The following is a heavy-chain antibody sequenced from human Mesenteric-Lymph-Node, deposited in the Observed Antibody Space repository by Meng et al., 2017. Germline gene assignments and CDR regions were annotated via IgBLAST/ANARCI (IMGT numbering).Heavy chain of an antibody. J-gene: IGHJ4*02. CDR3: AGGHFDY. CDR2: ISPISNT. CDR1: GFSFSKYD. V-gene: IGHV3-69-1*02. D-gene: IGHD3-16*01. Sequence: GESLKISCTTSGFSFSKYDMSWVRLAPGKGLEWISYISPISNTYYADSAKGRFTISRDNAKNSLYLQMNSLRGEDTALYFCAGGHFDYWGQGSLVTVSS.